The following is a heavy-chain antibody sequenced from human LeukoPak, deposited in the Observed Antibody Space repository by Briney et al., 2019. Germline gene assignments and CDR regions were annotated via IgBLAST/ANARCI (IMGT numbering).Heavy chain of an antibody. CDR1: GGSISSYY. V-gene: IGHV4-59*08. J-gene: IGHJ4*02. CDR2: IYYSGST. D-gene: IGHD2-2*01. CDR3: ARYGCSSTSYHFDY. Sequence: ASETLSLTCTVSGGSISSYYWSWIRQPPGKGLEWIGYIYYSGSTNYNPSLKSRVTISVDTSKNQFSLKLSSVTAADTAVYYCARYGCSSTSYHFDYWGQGTLVTVSS.